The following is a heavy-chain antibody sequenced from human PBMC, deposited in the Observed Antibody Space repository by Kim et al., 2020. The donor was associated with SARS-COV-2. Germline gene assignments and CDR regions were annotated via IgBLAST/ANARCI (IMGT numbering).Heavy chain of an antibody. J-gene: IGHJ4*02. V-gene: IGHV1-69*13. CDR3: ASNAYDYVWGNFFDY. CDR1: GGTFSSYA. CDR2: IIPIFGTA. D-gene: IGHD3-16*01. Sequence: SVKVSCKASGGTFSSYAISWVRQAPGQGLEWMGGIIPIFGTANYAQKFQGRVTITADESTSTAYMELSSLRSEDTAVYYCASNAYDYVWGNFFDYWGQGTLVTVSS.